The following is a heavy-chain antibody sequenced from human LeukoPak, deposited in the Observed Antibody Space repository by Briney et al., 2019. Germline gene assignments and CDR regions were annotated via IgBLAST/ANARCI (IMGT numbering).Heavy chain of an antibody. CDR1: GFTFSNYA. V-gene: IGHV3-23*01. CDR3: ARDPNGDYIGAFDFQR. J-gene: IGHJ1*01. Sequence: PGGSLRLSCVGSGFTFSNYAMMWVRQTQGKWLEWVSAIRGSGTSTFYADSVKGRFTIFRDNYKNTVYLQMNNLRADDSAVYYCARDPNGDYIGAFDFQRWGLGTQVTASS. D-gene: IGHD4-17*01. CDR2: IRGSGTST.